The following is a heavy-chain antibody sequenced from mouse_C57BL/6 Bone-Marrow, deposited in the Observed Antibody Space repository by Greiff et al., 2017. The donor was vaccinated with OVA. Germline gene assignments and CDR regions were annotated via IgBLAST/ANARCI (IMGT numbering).Heavy chain of an antibody. V-gene: IGHV1-76*01. J-gene: IGHJ4*01. D-gene: IGHD2-4*01. CDR1: GYTFTDYY. CDR3: ARPYDYDPYYYAMDY. CDR2: IYPGSGNT. Sequence: QVQLQQSGAELVRPGASVKLSCKASGYTFTDYYINWVKQRPGQGLEWIARIYPGSGNTYYNEKFKGKATLTAEKSSSTAYMQLSSLTSEDSAVYFCARPYDYDPYYYAMDYWGQGTSVTVSS.